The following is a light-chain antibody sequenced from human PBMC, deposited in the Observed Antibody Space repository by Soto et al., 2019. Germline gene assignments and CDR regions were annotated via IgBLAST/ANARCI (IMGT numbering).Light chain of an antibody. J-gene: IGKJ1*01. CDR2: GAP. Sequence: EIALTQSPGTRSLSPGERATLSWRASQSVSKNYLAWYQQKPGQAPRLLIYGAPNRATGIPDRFIGSGSGTDFTLTISRLEPEDFAVYDCQQYGSSGTFGQGTKVDIK. CDR1: QSVSKNY. V-gene: IGKV3-20*01. CDR3: QQYGSSGT.